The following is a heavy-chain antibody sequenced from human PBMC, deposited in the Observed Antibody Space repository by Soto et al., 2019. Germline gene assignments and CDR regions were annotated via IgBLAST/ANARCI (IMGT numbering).Heavy chain of an antibody. D-gene: IGHD3-3*01. J-gene: IGHJ5*02. CDR2: ISAGGGTT. CDR1: GFTFSSYA. V-gene: IGHV3-23*01. Sequence: GGSLRLSCAASGFTFSSYAMSWVRQAPGKGLEWVSTISAGGGTTYYADSVKGRFTISRDNSKNTLHLQMNSLRAEDTAKYYCATSYDSGFDPWGQGTLVTVSS. CDR3: ATSYDSGFDP.